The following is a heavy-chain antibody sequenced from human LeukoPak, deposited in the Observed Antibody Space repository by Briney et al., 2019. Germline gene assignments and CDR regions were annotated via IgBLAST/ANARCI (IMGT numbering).Heavy chain of an antibody. J-gene: IGHJ4*02. CDR2: INHSGST. V-gene: IGHV4-34*01. D-gene: IGHD3-10*01. CDR1: GGSFSGYY. CDR3: AAAPLYYYGSGSEIFDY. Sequence: PSETLSLTCAVYGGSFSGYYWSWIRQPPGKGLEWIGEINHSGSTNYNPSLESRVTISVDTSKNQFSLKLSSVTAADTAVYYCAAAPLYYYGSGSEIFDYWGQGTLVTVSS.